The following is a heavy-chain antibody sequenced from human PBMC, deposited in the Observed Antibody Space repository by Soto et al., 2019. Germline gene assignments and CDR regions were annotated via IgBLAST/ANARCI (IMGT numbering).Heavy chain of an antibody. CDR2: ISGDSSHI. CDR1: GFTVSGFY. V-gene: IGHV3-11*03. Sequence: QVQLLESGGGLVKPGGSLRLSCAASGFTVSGFYMAWIRQPPGKGLEWISYISGDSSHIDHVDSVKGRFTISRDNAKNSLYLQMNSLRAEDTAVYFCATGQQVRMADIWGQGTMVTVSS. J-gene: IGHJ3*02. D-gene: IGHD6-13*01. CDR3: ATGQQVRMADI.